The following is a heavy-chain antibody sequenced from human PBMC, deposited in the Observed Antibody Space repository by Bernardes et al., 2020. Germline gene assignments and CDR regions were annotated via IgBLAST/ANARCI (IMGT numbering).Heavy chain of an antibody. CDR1: GFTFNNYI. CDR3: VRERGASCGGGSCSFQH. V-gene: IGHV3-48*01. J-gene: IGHJ1*01. Sequence: GGSLRLSCAASGFTFNNYIMNWVRQAPGKGPEWVSFISGSSDIIHYTDSVKGRFTISRDNAKNSLFLQMNGLRAEDTAVYYCVRERGASCGGGSCSFQHWGQGTLVTVSS. D-gene: IGHD2-15*01. CDR2: ISGSSDII.